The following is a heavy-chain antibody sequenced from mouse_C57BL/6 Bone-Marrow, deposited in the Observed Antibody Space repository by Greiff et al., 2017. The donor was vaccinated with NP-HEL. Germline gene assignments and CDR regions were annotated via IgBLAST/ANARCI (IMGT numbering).Heavy chain of an antibody. Sequence: EVMLVESGAELVRPGASVKLSCTASGFNIKDDYMHWVKQRPEQGLEWIGWIDPENGDTEYASKFQGKATITADTSSNTAYLQLSSLTSEDTAVYYCTTKRAMDYWGQGTSVTVSS. J-gene: IGHJ4*01. V-gene: IGHV14-4*01. CDR2: IDPENGDT. CDR1: GFNIKDDY. CDR3: TTKRAMDY.